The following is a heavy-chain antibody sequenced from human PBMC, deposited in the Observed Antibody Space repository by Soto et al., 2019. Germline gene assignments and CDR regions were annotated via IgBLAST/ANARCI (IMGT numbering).Heavy chain of an antibody. CDR2: LNPNSGNT. CDR1: GYTFTSYD. D-gene: IGHD3-10*01. J-gene: IGHJ6*02. Sequence: ASVKVSCKASGYTFTSYDINWVRQATGQGREWMGWLNPNSGNTGYAQKFQGRVTMTRNTSISTAYMELSSLRSEDTAVYYCASSWFGELYYGMDVWGQGTTVTVSS. CDR3: ASSWFGELYYGMDV. V-gene: IGHV1-8*01.